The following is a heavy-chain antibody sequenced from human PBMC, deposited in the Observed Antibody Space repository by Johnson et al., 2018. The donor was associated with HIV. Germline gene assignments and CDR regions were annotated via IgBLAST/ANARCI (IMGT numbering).Heavy chain of an antibody. J-gene: IGHJ3*02. CDR1: GFTVSSYW. CDR2: INSDGSST. Sequence: VQLVESGGGLVQPGGSLRLACAASGFTVSSYWMHWVRQAPGKGLVWVSRINSDGSSTSYADSVKGRFTISRDNAKNTLYLQMNSLRAEDTAVYYCARDGVYSSPWDAFDIWGQGTMVTVSS. V-gene: IGHV3-74*01. D-gene: IGHD6-13*01. CDR3: ARDGVYSSPWDAFDI.